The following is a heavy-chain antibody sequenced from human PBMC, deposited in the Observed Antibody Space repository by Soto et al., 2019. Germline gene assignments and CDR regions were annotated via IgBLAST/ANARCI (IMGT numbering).Heavy chain of an antibody. CDR1: GYAFTTYG. J-gene: IGHJ4*02. CDR3: ARGRYGDY. D-gene: IGHD1-1*01. CDR2: ISAHNGNT. Sequence: QVHLVQSGAEVKKPGASVKVSCQGSGYAFTTYGITWVRQAPGQGLEWMGWISAHNGNTNYAQKLQGRVTVTRDTSTSTAYMELSGRGYDDTAAYYCARGRYGDYWGKGALVPVSS. V-gene: IGHV1-18*01.